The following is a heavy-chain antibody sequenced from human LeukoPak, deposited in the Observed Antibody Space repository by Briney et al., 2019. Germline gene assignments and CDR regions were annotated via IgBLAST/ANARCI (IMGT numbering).Heavy chain of an antibody. V-gene: IGHV4-31*03. CDR3: ASSVGPTPDWFDP. J-gene: IGHJ5*02. CDR1: GGSISSGGYS. Sequence: SETLSLTCTVSGGSISSGGYSWSWIRQHPGKGLEWIGYIYYSGSTYYNPSLKSRVTISVDTSKNQFSLKLSSVTAADTAVYYCASSVGPTPDWFDPWGQGTLVTVSS. CDR2: IYYSGST. D-gene: IGHD1-26*01.